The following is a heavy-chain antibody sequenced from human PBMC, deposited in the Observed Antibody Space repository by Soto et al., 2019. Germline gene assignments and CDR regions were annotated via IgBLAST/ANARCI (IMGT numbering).Heavy chain of an antibody. D-gene: IGHD2-21*01. CDR1: GYTFTSYY. CDR3: ARSNFCGECYFQSSGYFYYGMDG. J-gene: IGHJ6*02. V-gene: IGHV1-46*01. Sequence: ASVKVSCKASGYTFTSYYMHWVRQAPGQGLEWMGIINPSGGSTSYAQKFQGRVTMTRDTSTSTVYMELSSLRSEDTAVYYCARSNFCGECYFQSSGYFYYGMDGWGQGTTVTVSS. CDR2: INPSGGST.